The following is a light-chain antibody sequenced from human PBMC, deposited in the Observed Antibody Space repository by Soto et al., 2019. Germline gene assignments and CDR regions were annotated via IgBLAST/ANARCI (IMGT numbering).Light chain of an antibody. CDR3: QSYDTSLSAVV. V-gene: IGLV1-40*01. Sequence: QAVVTQPPSVSGAPGQRVTLSCTGSSSNIGAGYDVHWYQQLPGTAPKLLIYGNSIRPSGVPDRFSGSKSGTSASLAITGLQAEDEADYYCQSYDTSLSAVVFGGGTKVTVL. CDR2: GNS. J-gene: IGLJ2*01. CDR1: SSNIGAGYD.